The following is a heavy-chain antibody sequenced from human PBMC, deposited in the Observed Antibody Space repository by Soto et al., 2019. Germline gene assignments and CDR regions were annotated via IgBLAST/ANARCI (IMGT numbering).Heavy chain of an antibody. Sequence: GASVKVSCKASGYIFSSYGISWVRQAPGQGLEWMGWISAYNGNRNYAQKLQGRVTMTTDTSTSTAYMELRSLRSDDTAVYYCARYRYCSSTSCLEYNWFDPWGQGTLVTVSS. D-gene: IGHD2-2*01. CDR3: ARYRYCSSTSCLEYNWFDP. V-gene: IGHV1-18*01. CDR1: GYIFSSYG. CDR2: ISAYNGNR. J-gene: IGHJ5*02.